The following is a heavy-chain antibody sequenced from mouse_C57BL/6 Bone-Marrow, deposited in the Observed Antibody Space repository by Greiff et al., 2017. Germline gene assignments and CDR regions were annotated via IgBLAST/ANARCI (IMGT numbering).Heavy chain of an antibody. Sequence: QVQLQQPGAELVMPGASVKLSCKASGYTFPSYWMHWVKQRPGQGLEWIGEIDPSDSYTNYNQKFKGKSTLTVDKSSSTAYMQLSSLTSEDSAVYYCARNYDYGDYYAMDYWGQGTSVTVSS. V-gene: IGHV1-69*01. D-gene: IGHD2-4*01. CDR1: GYTFPSYW. CDR3: ARNYDYGDYYAMDY. CDR2: IDPSDSYT. J-gene: IGHJ4*01.